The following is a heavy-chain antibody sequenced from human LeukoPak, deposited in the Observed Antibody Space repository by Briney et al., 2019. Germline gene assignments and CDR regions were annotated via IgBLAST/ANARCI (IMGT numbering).Heavy chain of an antibody. CDR1: GYTFTSYY. CDR2: INPSGGST. Sequence: ASVKVSCKASGYTFTSYYMHWVRQAPGQGLEWMGIINPSGGSTNYAQKFQGRVTTTADKSTSTAYMELSSLRSEDTAVYYCSSTSYAIYNYYYYMDVWGKGTTVTVSS. CDR3: SSTSYAIYNYYYYMDV. J-gene: IGHJ6*03. D-gene: IGHD2-8*01. V-gene: IGHV1-46*03.